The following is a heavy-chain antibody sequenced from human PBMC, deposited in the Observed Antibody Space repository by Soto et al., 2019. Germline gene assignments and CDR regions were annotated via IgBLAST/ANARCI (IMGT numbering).Heavy chain of an antibody. CDR3: ARGGSSGWPLDS. J-gene: IGHJ4*02. CDR2: INAGNGDT. D-gene: IGHD6-19*01. V-gene: IGHV1-3*01. CDR1: GYTFTTYA. Sequence: ASVKVSCKASGYTFTTYAMHWVRQAPGQRLEWMGWINAGNGDTKYSQKFQGRVTIIRDTSASTAYMELSSLRSEDTAVYHCARGGSSGWPLDSWGQGTLVTVSS.